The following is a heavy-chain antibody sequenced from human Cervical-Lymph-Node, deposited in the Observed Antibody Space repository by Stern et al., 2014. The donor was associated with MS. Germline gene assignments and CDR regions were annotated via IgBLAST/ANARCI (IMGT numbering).Heavy chain of an antibody. Sequence: VQLVESGGGVVQPGRSLRLSCAASGFTFSSYAMHWVRQAPGKGLGWVAVISYDGSNKYYADSVKGRFTISRDNSKNTLYLQMNSLRAEDTAVYYCAVNYGDYEYYFDYWGQGTLVTVSS. CDR3: AVNYGDYEYYFDY. CDR1: GFTFSSYA. V-gene: IGHV3-30*01. J-gene: IGHJ4*02. CDR2: ISYDGSNK. D-gene: IGHD4-17*01.